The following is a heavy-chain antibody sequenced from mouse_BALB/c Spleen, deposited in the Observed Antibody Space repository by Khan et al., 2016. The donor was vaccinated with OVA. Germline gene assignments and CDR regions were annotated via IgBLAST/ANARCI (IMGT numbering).Heavy chain of an antibody. CDR1: GYSITSDYA. D-gene: IGHD1-1*01. CDR2: ISYSGSA. J-gene: IGHJ1*01. V-gene: IGHV3-2*02. Sequence: EVQLQESGPGLVKPSQSLSLTCTVTGYSITSDYAWNWIRQFPGNKLEWMGYISYSGSANYNPSLKSRISITRDTSANQFFLQLNSVTTEDSATYYCARRYYYGHWYFDVWGAGTTVTVSS. CDR3: ARRYYYGHWYFDV.